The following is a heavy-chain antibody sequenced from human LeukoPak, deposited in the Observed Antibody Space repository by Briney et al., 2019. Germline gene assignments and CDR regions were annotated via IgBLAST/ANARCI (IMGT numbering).Heavy chain of an antibody. CDR2: IRSKAYGGTT. CDR3: TRGGVVTENYYYYMDV. CDR1: GFTFGDYA. V-gene: IGHV3-49*04. D-gene: IGHD4-23*01. Sequence: GGSLRLSCTVSGFTFGDYAMSWVRQAPGKGLEWVGFIRSKAYGGTTEYAASVKGRFTISRDDSKSIAYLQMNSLKTEDTAVYYCTRGGVVTENYYYYMDVWGKGTTVTISS. J-gene: IGHJ6*03.